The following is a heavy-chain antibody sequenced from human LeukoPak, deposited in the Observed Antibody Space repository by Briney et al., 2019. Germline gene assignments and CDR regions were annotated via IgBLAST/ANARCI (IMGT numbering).Heavy chain of an antibody. D-gene: IGHD6-19*01. V-gene: IGHV3-43D*03. CDR3: AKDIANGWYAPLDY. CDR1: GFTFDDYA. J-gene: IGHJ4*02. Sequence: GGSLRLSCAGSGFTFDDYAMHWVRQAPGKGLEGVSLISWDGCQTFYADSVQGRFTISRANSASSLYLQMNSLRPEATALYYCAKDIANGWYAPLDYWGQGTLVTVSS. CDR2: ISWDGCQT.